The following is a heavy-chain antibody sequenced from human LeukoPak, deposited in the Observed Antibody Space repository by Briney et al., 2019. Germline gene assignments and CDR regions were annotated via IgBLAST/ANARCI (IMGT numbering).Heavy chain of an antibody. CDR3: ARQEGFSITIFGVVIIPNWFDP. Sequence: TLSLTCTVSGGSISSSSYFWSWIRQPAGKGLEWIGRIYSSGSTNYNPSLKSRVTISVDTSKNQFSLKLSSVTAADTAVCYCARQEGFSITIFGVVIIPNWFDPWGQGTLVSVSS. J-gene: IGHJ5*02. D-gene: IGHD3-3*01. CDR1: GGSISSSSYF. V-gene: IGHV4-61*02. CDR2: IYSSGST.